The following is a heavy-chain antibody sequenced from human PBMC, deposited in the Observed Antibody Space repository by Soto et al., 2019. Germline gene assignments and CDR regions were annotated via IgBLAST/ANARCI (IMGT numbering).Heavy chain of an antibody. CDR2: IYSGGST. CDR3: ARAYCSGGSCYPDAFDI. CDR1: GFAVSSNY. Sequence: GGSLRLSCAASGFAVSSNYMSWVRQAPGKGLEWVSVIYSGGSTYYADSVKGRFTISRDNSRNTLFLQMNSLRVEDTAVYYCARAYCSGGSCYPDAFDIWGQGTTVTVSS. J-gene: IGHJ3*02. D-gene: IGHD2-15*01. V-gene: IGHV3-53*01.